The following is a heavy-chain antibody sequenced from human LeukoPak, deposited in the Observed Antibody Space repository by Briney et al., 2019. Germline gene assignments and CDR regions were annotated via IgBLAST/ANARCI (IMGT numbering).Heavy chain of an antibody. D-gene: IGHD2-2*01. CDR1: GGSISGYY. Sequence: SETLSLTCTVSGGSISGYYWSWIRQPPGRGLEWIGSVYYSGSTSYNPSLKSRVTISVDTSKNHFSLKLSSVTAADTAVYHCARQRYCSSSSCSDYWGQGTLVTVSS. CDR2: VYYSGST. V-gene: IGHV4-59*08. J-gene: IGHJ4*02. CDR3: ARQRYCSSSSCSDY.